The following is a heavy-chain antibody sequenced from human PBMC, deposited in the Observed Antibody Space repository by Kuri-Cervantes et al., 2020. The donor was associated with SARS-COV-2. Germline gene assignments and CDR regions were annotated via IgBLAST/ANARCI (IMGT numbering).Heavy chain of an antibody. J-gene: IGHJ4*02. CDR3: AKDGRSSGWFEGYFDF. CDR2: ISAYNGNT. Sequence: AAATVSCQASGYTFTSYGISWVRQAPGQGLEWMGWISAYNGNTNYAQRLQGRVTMTTDTSTSTAYMELSSLRSEDTAVYYCAKDGRSSGWFEGYFDFWGQGTLVTVSS. D-gene: IGHD6-19*01. CDR1: GYTFTSYG. V-gene: IGHV1-18*01.